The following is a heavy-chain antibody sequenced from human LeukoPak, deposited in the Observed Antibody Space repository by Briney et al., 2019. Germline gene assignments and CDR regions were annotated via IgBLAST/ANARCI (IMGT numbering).Heavy chain of an antibody. J-gene: IGHJ5*02. CDR1: AYTFTSYA. CDR2: ISVYNGNT. D-gene: IGHD2-15*01. V-gene: IGHV1-18*01. CDR3: ARDGGPVQFDP. Sequence: ASVKVSCKASAYTFTSYAISWMRQAPGQGLGWMGWISVYNGNTNYAQKLQGRVTMTTDTSTNTAYMELRSLRFDDTAVYYCARDGGPVQFDPWGQGTLVTVSS.